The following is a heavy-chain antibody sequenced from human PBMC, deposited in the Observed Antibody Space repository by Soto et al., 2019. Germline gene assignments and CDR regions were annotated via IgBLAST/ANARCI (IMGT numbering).Heavy chain of an antibody. CDR1: GYTLTSYG. CDR2: ISAYNSNT. CDR3: ARDGPLSYYDFWSGQQYNWFDP. Sequence: ASVKVSCKASGYTLTSYGISWVRQAPGQGLEWMGWISAYNSNTTYAQKLQGRVTMTTDTSTSTAYMELRSLRSDDTAVYYCARDGPLSYYDFWSGQQYNWFDPWGREPWSPSPQ. J-gene: IGHJ5*02. V-gene: IGHV1-18*04. D-gene: IGHD3-3*01.